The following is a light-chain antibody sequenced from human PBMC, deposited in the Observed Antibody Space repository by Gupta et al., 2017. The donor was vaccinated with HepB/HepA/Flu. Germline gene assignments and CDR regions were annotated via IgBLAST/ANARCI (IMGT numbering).Light chain of an antibody. CDR1: SSNIGNNY. Sequence: QSVLTQPPSVSAAPGQKVTISCSGSSSNIGNNYVSWYQQLPGTAPKLLIYENKKRPSGIPDRFSGSKSGTSATLGITGLQTGDEADYYCGTWDSGNVVFGGGTKLTVL. CDR2: ENK. CDR3: GTWDSGNVV. V-gene: IGLV1-51*02. J-gene: IGLJ2*01.